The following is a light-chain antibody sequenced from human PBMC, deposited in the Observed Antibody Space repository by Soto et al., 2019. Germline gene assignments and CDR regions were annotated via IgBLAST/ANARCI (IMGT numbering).Light chain of an antibody. CDR1: QGISNY. CDR2: TAS. V-gene: IGKV1-27*01. Sequence: DLQMTQSPSSLCASVGDRVTITCRASQGISNYLAWYQQKPGKVPKLLIYTASTLQSGVPSRFSGSGSGTDFTLTISSLQPEDVATYYCQKYNNAPWTFGQGTKVYIK. J-gene: IGKJ1*01. CDR3: QKYNNAPWT.